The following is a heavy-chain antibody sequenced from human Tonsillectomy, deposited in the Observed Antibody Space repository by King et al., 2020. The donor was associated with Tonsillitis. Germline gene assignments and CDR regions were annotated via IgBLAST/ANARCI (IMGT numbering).Heavy chain of an antibody. CDR1: GDSISSNSYY. J-gene: IGHJ4*02. CDR3: ARAVGYGPLYYFDY. D-gene: IGHD5-18*01. Sequence: VQLQESGPGLVKPSETLSLTCTVSGDSISSNSYYWGWIRQPPGKGLEWIASIYFSGYTYYNPSLKIRVTISVDTSKSQFSLKLSSVTAADTAVYYCARAVGYGPLYYFDYWGQGALVTVSS. CDR2: IYFSGYT. V-gene: IGHV4-39*01.